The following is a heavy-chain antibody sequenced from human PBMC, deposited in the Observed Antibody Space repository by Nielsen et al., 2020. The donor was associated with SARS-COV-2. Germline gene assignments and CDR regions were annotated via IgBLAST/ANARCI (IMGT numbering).Heavy chain of an antibody. Sequence: GESLKISCAASGFTFSSYAMSWVRQAPGKGLEWVGRIKSKTDGGTTDYAAPVKGRFTISRDDSKNTLYLQMNSLKTEDTAVYYCTTGRGWYSSSWGQGTLVTVSS. CDR1: GFTFSSYA. CDR2: IKSKTDGGTT. CDR3: TTGRGWYSSS. V-gene: IGHV3-15*01. D-gene: IGHD6-13*01. J-gene: IGHJ4*02.